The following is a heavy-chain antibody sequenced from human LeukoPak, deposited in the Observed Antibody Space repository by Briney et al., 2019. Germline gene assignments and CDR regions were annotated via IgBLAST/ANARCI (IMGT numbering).Heavy chain of an antibody. J-gene: IGHJ4*02. CDR3: ARALRAYYFDD. V-gene: IGHV3-21*01. D-gene: IGHD2-21*01. CDR1: GLTFSSYS. CDR2: ISSSSSYI. Sequence: GGSLRLSCAASGLTFSSYSMNWVRQAPGKGLEWVSSISSSSSYIYYADSVKGRFTISRDNAKNSLYLQMNSLRAEDTAVYYCARALRAYYFDDWGQGTLVTVSS.